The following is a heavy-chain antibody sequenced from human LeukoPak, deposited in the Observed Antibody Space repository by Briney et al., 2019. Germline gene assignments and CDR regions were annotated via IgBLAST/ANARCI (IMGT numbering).Heavy chain of an antibody. CDR2: IYYSGNT. J-gene: IGHJ4*02. V-gene: IGHV4-59*08. Sequence: PSETLSLTCTVSGGSISSYYWSWIRQPPGKGLEWIGYIYYSGNTNYNPSLKSRVTISVDTSKNQFSLKLSSVTAADTAMYYCARHGGYHSPIDYWGQGTLVTVSS. D-gene: IGHD3-22*01. CDR3: ARHGGYHSPIDY. CDR1: GGSISSYY.